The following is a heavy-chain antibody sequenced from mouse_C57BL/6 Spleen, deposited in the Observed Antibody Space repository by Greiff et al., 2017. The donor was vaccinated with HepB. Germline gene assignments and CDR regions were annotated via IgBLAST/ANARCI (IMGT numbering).Heavy chain of an antibody. CDR3: ARYHSSGPAWFAY. CDR1: GYTFTSYW. Sequence: QVQLQQPGTELVKPGASVKLSCKASGYTFTSYWMHWVQQRPGQGLEWIGNINPSNGGTNYNEKFKSKATLTVDKSSSTAYMQLSSLTSEDSAVYYCARYHSSGPAWFAYWGQGTLVTVSA. CDR2: INPSNGGT. D-gene: IGHD3-2*02. J-gene: IGHJ3*01. V-gene: IGHV1-53*01.